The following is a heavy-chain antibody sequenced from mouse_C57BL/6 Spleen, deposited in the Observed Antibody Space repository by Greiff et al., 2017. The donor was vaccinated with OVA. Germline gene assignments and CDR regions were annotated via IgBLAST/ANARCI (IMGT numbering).Heavy chain of an antibody. CDR2: IDPNSGGT. J-gene: IGHJ3*01. Sequence: QVQLQQPGAELVKPGASVKLSCKASGYTFTSYWMHWVKQRPGRGLVWIGRIDPNSGGTKYNEKFKSKATLTVDKPSSTASMQLSSLTSEDSAVSYCGGEGGDGDPGFDYWGQGTLVTVSA. CDR1: GYTFTSYW. D-gene: IGHD3-3*01. V-gene: IGHV1-72*01. CDR3: GGEGGDGDPGFDY.